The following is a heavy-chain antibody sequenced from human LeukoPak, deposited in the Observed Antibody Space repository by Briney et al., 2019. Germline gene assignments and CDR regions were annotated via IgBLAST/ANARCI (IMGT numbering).Heavy chain of an antibody. CDR1: GYTFTGYY. D-gene: IGHD5-24*01. CDR2: INPNSGGT. V-gene: IGHV1-2*02. CDR3: AREMATIANWFDP. J-gene: IGHJ5*02. Sequence: ASVKVSCKASGYTFTGYYIHWVRQAPGQGLEWMGWINPNSGGTNYAQKFQGRVTMTRDTSISTAYMELSRLRSDDTAVYYCAREMATIANWFDPWGQGTLVTVSS.